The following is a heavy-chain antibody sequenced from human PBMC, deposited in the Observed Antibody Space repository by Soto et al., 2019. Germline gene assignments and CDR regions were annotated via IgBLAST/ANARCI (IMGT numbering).Heavy chain of an antibody. CDR2: ISYSRST. J-gene: IGHJ4*02. Sequence: PSETLSLTWTVSGGSIISDYWSWIRQPPGKGLEWIGYISYSRSTNYNPSLKSLVTISIDTSKNQFSLKLSSVTAADTAVYYCARVLSGSSLFDYWGQGTLVTVSS. CDR3: ARVLSGSSLFDY. CDR1: GGSIISDY. D-gene: IGHD1-26*01. V-gene: IGHV4-59*01.